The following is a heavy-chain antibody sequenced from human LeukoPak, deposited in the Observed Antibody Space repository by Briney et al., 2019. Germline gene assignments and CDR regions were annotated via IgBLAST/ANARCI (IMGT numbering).Heavy chain of an antibody. D-gene: IGHD6-13*01. CDR2: MNPNSGNT. CDR3: AREGGVGIAAPNWFDP. Sequence: ASVKVSCKASGYTFTSYDVNWVRQATGQGLEWMGWMNPNSGNTGLAQKFQGRVTLTRDTSLSTAYMELSNLRSEDTAVYYCAREGGVGIAAPNWFDPWGQGTLVTVSS. J-gene: IGHJ5*02. CDR1: GYTFTSYD. V-gene: IGHV1-8*01.